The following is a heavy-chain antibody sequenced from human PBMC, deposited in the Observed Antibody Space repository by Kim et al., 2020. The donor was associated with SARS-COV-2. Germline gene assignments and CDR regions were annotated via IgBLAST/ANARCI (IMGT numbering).Heavy chain of an antibody. CDR3: ARVVGEYYDSSSSDAFDI. CDR1: GFTFSSYW. Sequence: GGSLRLSCATSGFTFSSYWMSWVRQAPGKGLEWVANIKQDGSEKYYVDSVKGRFTISRDNAKNSLYLQMNSLRAEDTAVYYCARVVGEYYDSSSSDAFDIWGQGTMVTVSS. V-gene: IGHV3-7*05. D-gene: IGHD3-22*01. J-gene: IGHJ3*02. CDR2: IKQDGSEK.